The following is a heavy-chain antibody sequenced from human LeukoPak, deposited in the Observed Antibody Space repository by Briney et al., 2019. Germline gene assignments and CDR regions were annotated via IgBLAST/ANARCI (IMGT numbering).Heavy chain of an antibody. CDR2: IYPGDSGP. CDR1: GYSFTSYC. V-gene: IGHV5-51*01. Sequence: GESLKISCKVSGYSFTSYCIGWVRQIPGKGPEWMGIIYPGDSGPTYSPSFQGQVTISVDKSINTAYLQWSSLQASDTAMYYCGMSGDRVPLQDDVFDVWGQGTMVTVST. J-gene: IGHJ3*01. CDR3: GMSGDRVPLQDDVFDV. D-gene: IGHD1-26*01.